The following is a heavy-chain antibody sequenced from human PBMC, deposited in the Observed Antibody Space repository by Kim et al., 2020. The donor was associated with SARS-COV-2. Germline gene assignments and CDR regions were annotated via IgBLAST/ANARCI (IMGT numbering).Heavy chain of an antibody. CDR3: ARDLTVSTRGFDY. J-gene: IGHJ4*02. Sequence: GGSLRLSCAISGLTFRDYWMSWVRQAPGKRLEWVVNIKQDGSERNYVDSVKGRFTISRDNDKNSLYLQMNSLRDEDTAVYYCARDLTVSTRGFDYWGQGTLVTVSS. CDR1: GLTFRDYW. D-gene: IGHD4-17*01. V-gene: IGHV3-7*05. CDR2: IKQDGSER.